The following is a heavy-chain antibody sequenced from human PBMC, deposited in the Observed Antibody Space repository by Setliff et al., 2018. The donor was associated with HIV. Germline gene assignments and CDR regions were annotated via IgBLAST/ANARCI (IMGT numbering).Heavy chain of an antibody. Sequence: PSETLSLTCAVSGYSISSNFLWGWVRQPPGQGLEWIGSIHHAGSTYYNPSLKSRVRISLDTSKNQFSLKLSSVTAADTAVYYCARHDCGGNCDISWFDPWGQGTLVTVSS. CDR2: IHHAGST. V-gene: IGHV4-38-2*01. D-gene: IGHD2-21*02. CDR1: GYSISSNFL. CDR3: ARHDCGGNCDISWFDP. J-gene: IGHJ5*02.